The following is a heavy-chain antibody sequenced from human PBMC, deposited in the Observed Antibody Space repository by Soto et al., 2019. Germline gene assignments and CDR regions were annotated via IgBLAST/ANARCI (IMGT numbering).Heavy chain of an antibody. J-gene: IGHJ1*01. D-gene: IGHD3-16*01. Sequence: PSETLSLTCTVSGGSISSGGYYWSWIRQHPGKGLEWIGYIYYSGSTSYNPSLKSRVTISVDTSKNQFSLKLSSVTAADTAVYYCARGATFPQILPHSITLYFQHWGQGTLVTVSS. CDR3: ARGATFPQILPHSITLYFQH. CDR2: IYYSGST. V-gene: IGHV4-61*08. CDR1: GGSISSGGYY.